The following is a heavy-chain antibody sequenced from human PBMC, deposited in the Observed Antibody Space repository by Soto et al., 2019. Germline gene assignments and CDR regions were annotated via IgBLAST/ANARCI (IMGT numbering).Heavy chain of an antibody. CDR3: QSSSRPDFDY. J-gene: IGHJ4*02. CDR2: IYYSGST. Sequence: SETRCLTCTVSGGSISSSSYYWVWIRQPPGKGLEWIGSIYYSGSTYYNPSLKSRVTISVDTSKNQFSLKLSSVTAADTAVYYCQSSSRPDFDYWGQGTLVTVSS. CDR1: GGSISSSSYY. D-gene: IGHD6-13*01. V-gene: IGHV4-39*01.